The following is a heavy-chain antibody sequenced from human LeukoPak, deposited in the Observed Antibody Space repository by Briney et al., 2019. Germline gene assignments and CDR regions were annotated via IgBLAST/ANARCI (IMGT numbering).Heavy chain of an antibody. D-gene: IGHD3-10*01. V-gene: IGHV4-4*09. CDR2: IYTSGST. J-gene: IGHJ4*02. CDR1: GGSISSYY. CDR3: ARYGSGWVFDY. Sequence: SETLSLTCTVSGGSISSYYWSWIRQPPGKGLEWIGYIYTSGSTNYNPSLKSRVTISVDTSKNQFSLKLSSVTAADTAVYYCARYGSGWVFDYWGQGTLVTVSS.